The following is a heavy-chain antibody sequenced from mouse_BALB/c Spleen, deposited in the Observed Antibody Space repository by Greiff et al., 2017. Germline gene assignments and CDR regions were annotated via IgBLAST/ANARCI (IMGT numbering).Heavy chain of an antibody. J-gene: IGHJ4*01. CDR3: ARDGYLYYAMDY. CDR2: INSNGGST. V-gene: IGHV5-6-3*01. CDR1: GFTFSSYG. D-gene: IGHD2-2*01. Sequence: EVQGVESGGGLVQPGGSLKLSCAASGFTFSSYGMSWVRQTPDKRLELVATINSNGGSTYYPDSVKGRFTISRDNAKNTLYLQMSSLKSEDTAMYYCARDGYLYYAMDYWGQGTSVTVSS.